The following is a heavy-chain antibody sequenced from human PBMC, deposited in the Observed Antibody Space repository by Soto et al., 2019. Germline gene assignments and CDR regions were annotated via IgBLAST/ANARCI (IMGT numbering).Heavy chain of an antibody. CDR2: IKSKTDGGTT. Sequence: GGSLRLSCAASGFTFSNAWMSWVRQAPGKGLEWVGRIKSKTDGGTTDYAAPVKGRFTISRDDSKNTLYLQMNSLKTEDTAVYYCNTLFVGYYYYMDVWGKGTTVTVSS. CDR1: GFTFSNAW. V-gene: IGHV3-15*01. J-gene: IGHJ6*03. CDR3: NTLFVGYYYYMDV. D-gene: IGHD3-10*02.